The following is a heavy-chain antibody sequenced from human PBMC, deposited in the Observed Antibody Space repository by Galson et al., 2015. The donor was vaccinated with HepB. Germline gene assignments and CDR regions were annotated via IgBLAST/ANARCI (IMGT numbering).Heavy chain of an antibody. Sequence: ETLSLTCAVYGGSFSGYYWSWIRQPPGKGLEWIGEINHSGSTNYNPSLKSRVTISVDTSKNQFSLKLSSVTAADTAVYYCARGLGYDSSGYYYTSWFDPWGQGTLVTVSS. CDR2: INHSGST. CDR1: GGSFSGYY. D-gene: IGHD3-22*01. J-gene: IGHJ5*02. CDR3: ARGLGYDSSGYYYTSWFDP. V-gene: IGHV4-34*01.